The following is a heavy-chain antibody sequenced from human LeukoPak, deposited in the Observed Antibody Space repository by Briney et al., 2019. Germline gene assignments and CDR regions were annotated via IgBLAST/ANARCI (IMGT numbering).Heavy chain of an antibody. V-gene: IGHV4-34*01. CDR1: GGSFSGYY. J-gene: IGHJ6*03. D-gene: IGHD2-15*01. Sequence: SETLSLTCVVYGGSFSGYYWSWIRQPPGKGLEWIGEINHSGRTNFNPSLKSRVTMSVDTSKNQFSLKLSSVTAADTAVYYCASFYCSGGSCYQYYYYYYMDVWGKGATVTISS. CDR2: INHSGRT. CDR3: ASFYCSGGSCYQYYYYYYMDV.